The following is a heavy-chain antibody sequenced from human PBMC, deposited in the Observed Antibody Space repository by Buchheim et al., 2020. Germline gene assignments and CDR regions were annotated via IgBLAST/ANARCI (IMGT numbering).Heavy chain of an antibody. D-gene: IGHD3-16*02. Sequence: EVQLVESGGGLVKPGGSLRLSCAASGFTFSNAWMGWVRQAPGKGLEWVGRIKSKTDGGTTDYAAPVKGRFTISRDDSKNTLYLQMNSLKTEDTAVYYCTTDGPAYDYVWGSYRYTSPFDYWGQGTL. V-gene: IGHV3-15*01. CDR3: TTDGPAYDYVWGSYRYTSPFDY. J-gene: IGHJ4*02. CDR2: IKSKTDGGTT. CDR1: GFTFSNAW.